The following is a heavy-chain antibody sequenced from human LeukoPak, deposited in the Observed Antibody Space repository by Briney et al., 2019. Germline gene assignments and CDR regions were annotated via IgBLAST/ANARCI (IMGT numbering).Heavy chain of an antibody. V-gene: IGHV3-23*01. D-gene: IGHD1-7*01. J-gene: IGHJ4*02. Sequence: RGSLRLPCAASGFTPSSDAMSCGRQAPGKGLEWVSAISARVYSTYHADSVKGRFTISTDNSKKTLYLQMNSLRGEGTAIFYCAKDVYNWNFYFDYWGQGTLVTVSS. CDR1: GFTPSSDA. CDR2: ISARVYST. CDR3: AKDVYNWNFYFDY.